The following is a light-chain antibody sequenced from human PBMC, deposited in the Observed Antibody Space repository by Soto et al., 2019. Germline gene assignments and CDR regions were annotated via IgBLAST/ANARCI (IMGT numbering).Light chain of an antibody. Sequence: DIQMTQSPSSVSASVGDRVTITCRASQDISSWLAWYQQKPGNAPKVLIFAASTLQRGVPSRFSGSGSGTDFTLTISSLQPEDFATYFCQQADSLPLTFGGGTKV. J-gene: IGKJ4*01. CDR1: QDISSW. CDR2: AAS. CDR3: QQADSLPLT. V-gene: IGKV1-12*01.